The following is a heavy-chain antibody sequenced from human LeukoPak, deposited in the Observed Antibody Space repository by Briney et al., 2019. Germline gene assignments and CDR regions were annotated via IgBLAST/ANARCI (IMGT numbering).Heavy chain of an antibody. D-gene: IGHD3-9*01. Sequence: GGSLRLSCVASGFTLSSYSMNWVRQAPGKGLEWVSYISSGSSTIYYADSVKGRFTISRDDAKNSLYLQMNSLRDEDTAVYYCARGRATGRSGGDYWGQGTLVTVSS. CDR1: GFTLSSYS. CDR2: ISSGSSTI. V-gene: IGHV3-48*02. CDR3: ARGRATGRSGGDY. J-gene: IGHJ4*02.